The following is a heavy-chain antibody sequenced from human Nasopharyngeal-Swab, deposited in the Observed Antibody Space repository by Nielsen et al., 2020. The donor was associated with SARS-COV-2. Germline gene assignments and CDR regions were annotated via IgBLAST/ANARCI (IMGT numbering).Heavy chain of an antibody. J-gene: IGHJ4*02. D-gene: IGHD6-19*01. V-gene: IGHV3-33*01. CDR3: ARGKHPGCFDY. Sequence: WIRQPPGKGLEWVALIWYYGSNKYYASSVKGRFTNSRDNNKNTLYLQMNSLRAEDTAVYYCARGKHPGCFDYWGQGTLVTVSS. CDR2: IWYYGSNK.